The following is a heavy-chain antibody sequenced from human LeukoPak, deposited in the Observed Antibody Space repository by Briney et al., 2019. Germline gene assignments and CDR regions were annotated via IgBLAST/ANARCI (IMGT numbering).Heavy chain of an antibody. CDR2: INRSGST. CDR1: GGSFSGYY. Sequence: KASETLSLTCALYGGSFSGYYWSWIRQPPGKGLEWIGEINRSGSTNYNPSLKSRVTISVDTSKNQFSLKLSSVTAADTAVYYCASQTDYYDSSGYGDPHPRPHFDYWGQGTLVTVSS. D-gene: IGHD3-22*01. CDR3: ASQTDYYDSSGYGDPHPRPHFDY. V-gene: IGHV4-34*01. J-gene: IGHJ4*02.